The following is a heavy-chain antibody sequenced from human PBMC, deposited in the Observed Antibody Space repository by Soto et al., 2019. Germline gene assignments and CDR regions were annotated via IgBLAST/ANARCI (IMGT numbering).Heavy chain of an antibody. CDR1: GGSISTSSYS. V-gene: IGHV4-39*07. D-gene: IGHD6-13*01. Sequence: SETLSLTCTGSGGSISTSSYSWGWIRRPPGKGLEWIGSIYYSGNTYYNPSLKSRVTMSVDTSESRFSLNLSTVTAADTAVYYCARVRASRGQRDLDFWGQGTLVTVSS. CDR2: IYYSGNT. J-gene: IGHJ4*02. CDR3: ARVRASRGQRDLDF.